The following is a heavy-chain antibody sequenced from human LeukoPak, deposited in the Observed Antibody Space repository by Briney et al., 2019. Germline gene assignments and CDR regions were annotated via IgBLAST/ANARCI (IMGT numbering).Heavy chain of an antibody. D-gene: IGHD3-16*01. CDR3: ARDAKVWHDAFDI. V-gene: IGHV4-34*01. Sequence: SETLSLTCAVSGDGSFSGPYWSWIRQPPGKGLEWIGDINHGGSSNYNPSLRSRVTISIDTSKKQFSLKLSSVNAADTAVYYCARDAKVWHDAFDIWGQGTMVTVSS. J-gene: IGHJ3*02. CDR1: GDGSFSGPY. CDR2: INHGGSS.